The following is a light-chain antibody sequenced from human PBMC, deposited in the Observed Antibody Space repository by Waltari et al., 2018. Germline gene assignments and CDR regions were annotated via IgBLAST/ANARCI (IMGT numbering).Light chain of an antibody. V-gene: IGKV1-5*03. CDR1: QSITTS. CDR2: GAS. J-gene: IGKJ2*01. Sequence: DIQMTQSPSTLSASVGDTVIISCRASQSITTSLAWYQQKPGKAPDVLIYGASNLESGVPSRFSGSGSGTEFTLTISSLQSEDFAVYYCQQYNNWPPYTFGQGTKLEIK. CDR3: QQYNNWPPYT.